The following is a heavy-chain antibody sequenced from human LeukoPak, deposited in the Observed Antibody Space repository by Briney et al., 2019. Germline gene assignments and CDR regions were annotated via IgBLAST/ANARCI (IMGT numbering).Heavy chain of an antibody. D-gene: IGHD3-10*01. CDR2: IYYSGST. Sequence: SETLSLTCTVSGGSISSYYWSWIRQPPREGLEWIAYIYYSGSTNYNPSLKSRVTISVDTSKNQFSLKLSSVTAADTAVYYCARDRGVRGVMGYYYYGMDVWGQGTTVTVSS. CDR1: GGSISSYY. CDR3: ARDRGVRGVMGYYYYGMDV. J-gene: IGHJ6*02. V-gene: IGHV4-59*01.